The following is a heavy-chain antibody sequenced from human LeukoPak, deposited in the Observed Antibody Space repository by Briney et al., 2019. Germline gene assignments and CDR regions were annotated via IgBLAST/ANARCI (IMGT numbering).Heavy chain of an antibody. CDR2: INPNSGGT. Sequence: ASVKVSCKASGYTFTGCYMHWVRQAPGQGLEWMGWINPNSGGTNYAQKFQGRVTMTRNTSISTAYMELSSLRSEDTAVYYCARVPFTGSQSAPFDYWGRGTLVTVSS. CDR1: GYTFTGCY. V-gene: IGHV1-2*02. D-gene: IGHD3-9*01. J-gene: IGHJ4*02. CDR3: ARVPFTGSQSAPFDY.